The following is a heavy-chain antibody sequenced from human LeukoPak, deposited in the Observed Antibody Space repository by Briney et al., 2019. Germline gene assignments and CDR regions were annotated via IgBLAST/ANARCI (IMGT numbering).Heavy chain of an antibody. Sequence: PGGSLRLSCAASGFTFSTYSMNWVRQAPGEGLEWVSSISGSSIYIYYADSVKGRFTISRDNAKNSLYLQMNSLRAEDTAVYYCARDPPYSDSSGYYYDYWGQGTLVTVSS. CDR2: ISGSSIYI. CDR3: ARDPPYSDSSGYYYDY. J-gene: IGHJ4*02. V-gene: IGHV3-21*01. CDR1: GFTFSTYS. D-gene: IGHD3-22*01.